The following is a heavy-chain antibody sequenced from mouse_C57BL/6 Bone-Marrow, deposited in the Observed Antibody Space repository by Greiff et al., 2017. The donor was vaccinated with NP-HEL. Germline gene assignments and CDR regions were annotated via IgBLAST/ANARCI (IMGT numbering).Heavy chain of an antibody. CDR2: IDPSDSYT. CDR1: GYTFTSYW. CDR3: ARRGNLPYYFDY. V-gene: IGHV1-69*01. Sequence: QVQLQQPGAELVMPGASVKLSCKAYGYTFTSYWMHWVKQRPGQGLEWIGEIDPSDSYTNYNQKFKGKSTLTVDKSSSTAYMQLSSLTSEDSAVYYCARRGNLPYYFDYWGQGTTLTVSS. J-gene: IGHJ2*01. D-gene: IGHD2-1*01.